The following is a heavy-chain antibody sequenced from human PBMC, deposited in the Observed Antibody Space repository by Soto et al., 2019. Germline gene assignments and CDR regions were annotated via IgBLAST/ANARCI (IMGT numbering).Heavy chain of an antibody. CDR3: PKDLTSLGWLELGAPFYS. V-gene: IGHV3-23*01. D-gene: IGHD5-18*01. Sequence: EVPLLESGGNVVQPGGSLRLSRAAAGFTFSSYSMNWVRQAPGKGLEWVSSISANGRNTYYADSVKGRFTISRDRSKNTLYLQLDSRRLENTAIYYYPKDLTSLGWLELGAPFYSWGKGTLVNVS. J-gene: IGHJ4*02. CDR1: GFTFSSYS. CDR2: ISANGRNT.